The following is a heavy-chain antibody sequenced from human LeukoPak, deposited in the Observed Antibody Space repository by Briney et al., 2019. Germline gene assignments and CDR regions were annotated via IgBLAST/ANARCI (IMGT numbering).Heavy chain of an antibody. V-gene: IGHV1-46*01. CDR3: ASAPTVTTRRSLYYYYYYGMDV. D-gene: IGHD4-11*01. Sequence: SVKVSCKASGGTFSSYAISWVRQAPGQGLEWMGIINPSGGSTSYAQKFQGRVTMTRERSTSTVYMELSSLRSEDTAVYYCASAPTVTTRRSLYYYYYYGMDVWGQGITGAVSS. CDR2: INPSGGST. J-gene: IGHJ6*02. CDR1: GGTFSSYA.